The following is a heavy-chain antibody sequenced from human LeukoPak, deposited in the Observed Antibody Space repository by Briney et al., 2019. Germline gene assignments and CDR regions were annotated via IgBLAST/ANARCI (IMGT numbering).Heavy chain of an antibody. D-gene: IGHD6-13*01. J-gene: IGHJ6*03. CDR3: ARSKSSSWYPTQPYYYYYMDV. V-gene: IGHV3-7*01. Sequence: GGSLRLSCAASGFTFSSYWMSWVRQAPGQGLEWVANIKQDGSEKYYVDSVKGRFTISRENAKNSLYLQMNSLRAEDTAVYYCARSKSSSWYPTQPYYYYYMDVWGKGTTVTVSS. CDR1: GFTFSSYW. CDR2: IKQDGSEK.